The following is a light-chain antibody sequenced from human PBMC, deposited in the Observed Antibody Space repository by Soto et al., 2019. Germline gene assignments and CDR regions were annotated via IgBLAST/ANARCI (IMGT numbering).Light chain of an antibody. V-gene: IGKV3-15*01. Sequence: EIVMTQSPATLSVSPGERATLSCRASQSVSSYLAWYQQKPGQAPRLLIYGASTRATGIPARFSGSGSGTEFTLTISSLQSEDFAVYYCQRYNNWPFAFGQGTKLEIK. J-gene: IGKJ2*01. CDR1: QSVSSY. CDR2: GAS. CDR3: QRYNNWPFA.